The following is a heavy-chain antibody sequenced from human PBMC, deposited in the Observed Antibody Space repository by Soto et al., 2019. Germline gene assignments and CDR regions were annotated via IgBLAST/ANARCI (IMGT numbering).Heavy chain of an antibody. Sequence: QVQLQESGPGLVKASETLSLTCTVSGGSINDFYWSWIRQPPGKGLEWIGYIYYSGSTDYNPSLQGRAIVSVDTSKKQFSLKLRSVTAADTAVYYWARVGGGAARTFDYWGQGALVTVSS. D-gene: IGHD6-6*01. CDR1: GGSINDFY. CDR3: ARVGGGAARTFDY. J-gene: IGHJ4*02. CDR2: IYYSGST. V-gene: IGHV4-59*01.